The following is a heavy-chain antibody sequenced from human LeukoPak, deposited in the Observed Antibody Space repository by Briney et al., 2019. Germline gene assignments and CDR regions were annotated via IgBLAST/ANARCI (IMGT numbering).Heavy chain of an antibody. Sequence: SETLSLTCAVYGGSFSGYYWSWIRQPPGKGLEWIGEINHSGSTNYNPSLKSRVTISVDTSKNQFSLKLSSVTAADTAVYYCARGWVCSSSSALFDYWGQGTLVTVSS. D-gene: IGHD6-6*01. CDR1: GGSFSGYY. V-gene: IGHV4-34*01. CDR3: ARGWVCSSSSALFDY. J-gene: IGHJ4*02. CDR2: INHSGST.